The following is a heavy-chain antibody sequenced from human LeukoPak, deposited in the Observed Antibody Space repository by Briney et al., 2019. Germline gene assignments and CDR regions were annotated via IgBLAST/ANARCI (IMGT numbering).Heavy chain of an antibody. D-gene: IGHD3-10*01. Sequence: GGSLRLSCAASGFTFSSYGMSWVGQAPGKGLEGVSAISGSGGSTYYADSVKGRFTISRDNSKNTLYLQMNSLRAEDTAVYYCAKTGVWFGEFLYFDYWGQGTLVTVSS. CDR1: GFTFSSYG. V-gene: IGHV3-23*01. CDR2: ISGSGGST. CDR3: AKTGVWFGEFLYFDY. J-gene: IGHJ4*02.